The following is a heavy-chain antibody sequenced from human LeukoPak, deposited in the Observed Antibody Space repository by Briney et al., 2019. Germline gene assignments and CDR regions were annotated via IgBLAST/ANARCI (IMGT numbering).Heavy chain of an antibody. D-gene: IGHD2-2*01. CDR3: ARSYQLLPYY. V-gene: IGHV4-39*01. J-gene: IGHJ4*02. CDR1: GGSISSSSYY. CDR2: IYYSGST. Sequence: SETLSLTCTVSGGSISSSSYYWGWIRQPPGKGLEWIGSIYYSGSTYYNPSLKSRVTISVDTSKNQFSLKLSSVTAADTAVYYCARSYQLLPYYWGQGTLVTVSS.